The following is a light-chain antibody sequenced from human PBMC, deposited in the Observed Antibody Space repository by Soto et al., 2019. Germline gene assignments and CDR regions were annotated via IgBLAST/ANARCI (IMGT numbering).Light chain of an antibody. CDR2: DVI. V-gene: IGLV2-11*01. CDR3: CSYAGSPDV. CDR1: SSDVGGYDY. Sequence: QSALTQPRSVSGSPGQSVTISCTGTSSDVGGYDYVSWYQHHPGKAPNLMIYDVIKRPSGVPDRFSGSKSGNTASLTISGLQAEDEADYYCCSYAGSPDVFGTGTKVTVL. J-gene: IGLJ1*01.